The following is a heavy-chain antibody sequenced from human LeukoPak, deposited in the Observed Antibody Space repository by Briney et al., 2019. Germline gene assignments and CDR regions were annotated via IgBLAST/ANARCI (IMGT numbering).Heavy chain of an antibody. D-gene: IGHD3-16*01. CDR1: GYTFTSYD. Sequence: ASVKVSCKASGYTFTSYDINWVRRATGQGLEWMGWMNPNSGNTGYAQKFQGRVTITRNTSISTAYMELSSLRSEDTAVYYCARANTWDYGDAFDIWGQGTMVTVSS. CDR2: MNPNSGNT. J-gene: IGHJ3*02. V-gene: IGHV1-8*03. CDR3: ARANTWDYGDAFDI.